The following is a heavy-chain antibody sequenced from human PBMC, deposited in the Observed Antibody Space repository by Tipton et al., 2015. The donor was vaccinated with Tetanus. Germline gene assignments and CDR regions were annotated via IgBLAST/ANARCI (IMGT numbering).Heavy chain of an antibody. Sequence: TLSLTCTVSGGSMNTRTFYWGWIRQSPGKGLEWIGSIYYSGSSYYNPSLESQVTISLDTSKNRFSLKLTSVTAADAAVYYCARPSTTVTPRAFDVWGQGTMVTVSS. CDR1: GGSMNTRTFY. J-gene: IGHJ3*01. V-gene: IGHV4-39*01. CDR3: ARPSTTVTPRAFDV. CDR2: IYYSGSS. D-gene: IGHD4-17*01.